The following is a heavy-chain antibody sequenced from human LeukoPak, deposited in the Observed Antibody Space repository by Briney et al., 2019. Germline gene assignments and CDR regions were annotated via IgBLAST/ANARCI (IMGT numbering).Heavy chain of an antibody. J-gene: IGHJ3*02. CDR1: GGSFSGYY. Sequence: RASETLSLTCAVYGGSFSGYYWGWIRQPPGKGLEWIGSIYYSGSTYYNPSLKSRVTISVDTSKNQFSLKLSSVTAADTAVYYCARDPRYYYGSGSYAVNAFDIWGQGTMVTVSS. V-gene: IGHV4-34*01. CDR3: ARDPRYYYGSGSYAVNAFDI. D-gene: IGHD3-10*01. CDR2: IYYSGST.